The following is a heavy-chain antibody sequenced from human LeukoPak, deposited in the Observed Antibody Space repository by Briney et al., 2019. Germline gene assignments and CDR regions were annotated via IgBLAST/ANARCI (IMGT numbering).Heavy chain of an antibody. CDR3: ARVAHCSGGSCYSRFDY. CDR1: GGSISSYY. D-gene: IGHD2-15*01. CDR2: IYTSGST. V-gene: IGHV4-4*07. J-gene: IGHJ4*02. Sequence: SETLSLTCTVSGGSISSYYWSWIRQPAGKGPEWIGRIYTSGSTNYNPSLKSRVTMSVDTSKNQFSLKLSSVTAADTAVYYCARVAHCSGGSCYSRFDYWGQGTLVTVSS.